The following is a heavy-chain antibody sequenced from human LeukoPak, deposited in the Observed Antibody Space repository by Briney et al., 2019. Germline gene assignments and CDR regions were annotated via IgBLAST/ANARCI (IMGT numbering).Heavy chain of an antibody. CDR2: VYYTGST. CDR3: ARRAGWSDAFDI. Sequence: PSETLSLTCTVSGGSISSYYWSWIRQPPGKGLEWIGYVYYTGSTNYNPSLKSRVTISVDSSKIQFSLKLSSVTAADTAVYYCARRAGWSDAFDIWGQGTMVTVSS. CDR1: GGSISSYY. V-gene: IGHV4-59*01. D-gene: IGHD6-19*01. J-gene: IGHJ3*02.